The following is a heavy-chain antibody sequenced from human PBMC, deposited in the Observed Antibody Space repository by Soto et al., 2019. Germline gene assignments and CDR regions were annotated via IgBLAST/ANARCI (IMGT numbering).Heavy chain of an antibody. CDR3: AKGRRRLLWFGENAFDI. CDR2: ISYDGSNK. D-gene: IGHD3-10*01. V-gene: IGHV3-30*18. CDR1: GFTFSSYG. Sequence: QVQLVESGGGVVQPGRSLRLSCAASGFTFSSYGMHWVRQAPGKGLEWVAVISYDGSNKYYADSVKGRFTISRDNSKNTLYLQMNSLRAEETAVYYCAKGRRRLLWFGENAFDIWGQGTMVTVSS. J-gene: IGHJ3*02.